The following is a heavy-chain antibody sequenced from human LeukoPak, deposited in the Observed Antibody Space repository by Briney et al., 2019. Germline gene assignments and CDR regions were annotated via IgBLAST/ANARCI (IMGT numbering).Heavy chain of an antibody. D-gene: IGHD5-18*01. CDR2: IWYDETYK. CDR3: AKDPHGSYGPRYFFDS. V-gene: IGHV3-33*06. J-gene: IGHJ4*02. Sequence: GGSLRLSCAASGFTFSSYAMHWVRQAPGKGLEWVTVIWYDETYKYYADSVKGRFTISRDNSKNTLYLQMNSLRAEDTALYYCAKDPHGSYGPRYFFDSWGQGTLVTVSS. CDR1: GFTFSSYA.